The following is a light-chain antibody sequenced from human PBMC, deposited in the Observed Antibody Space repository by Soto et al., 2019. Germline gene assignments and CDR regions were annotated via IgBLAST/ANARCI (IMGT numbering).Light chain of an antibody. J-gene: IGKJ5*01. CDR1: QSLRNT. V-gene: IGKV3-15*01. CDR3: QQYENWPPSIT. Sequence: EIVMTQSPATLSVSPGERVTLSCRASQSLRNTLAWYQQKPGQAPRLLIFAASTRATGVPARFSGSGSGTEFTLTISSLQSEDFAVYYCQQYENWPPSITFGQGTRLDIK. CDR2: AAS.